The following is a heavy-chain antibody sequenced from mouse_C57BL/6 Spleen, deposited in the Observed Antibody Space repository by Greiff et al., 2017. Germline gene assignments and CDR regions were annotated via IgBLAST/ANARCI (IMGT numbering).Heavy chain of an antibody. J-gene: IGHJ4*01. D-gene: IGHD1-3*01. CDR1: GYTFTSYW. Sequence: VQLQQSGTELVKPGASVKLSCKASGYTFTSYWMHWVKQRPGQGLEWIGNINPSNGGTNYNEKFKSKATLTVDKSSSTAYMQLSSLTSEDSAVYYCAREGDNYVGDYAMDYWGQGTSVTVSS. V-gene: IGHV1-53*01. CDR3: AREGDNYVGDYAMDY. CDR2: INPSNGGT.